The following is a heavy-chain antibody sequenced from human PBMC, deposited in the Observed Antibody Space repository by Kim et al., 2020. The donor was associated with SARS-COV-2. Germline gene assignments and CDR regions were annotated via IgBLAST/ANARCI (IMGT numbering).Heavy chain of an antibody. J-gene: IGHJ5*02. Sequence: QKFQGRVTITRDTSASTAYMELSSLRSEDTAVYYCASSKYGDYVFGWFDPWGQGTLVTVSS. V-gene: IGHV1-3*01. CDR3: ASSKYGDYVFGWFDP. D-gene: IGHD4-17*01.